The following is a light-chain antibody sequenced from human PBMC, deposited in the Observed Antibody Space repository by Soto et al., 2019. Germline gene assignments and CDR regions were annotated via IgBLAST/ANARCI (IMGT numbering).Light chain of an antibody. V-gene: IGLV1-47*01. CDR3: AAWDDSLSGYV. J-gene: IGLJ1*01. CDR1: SSNIESNY. Sequence: QSVLTQPPSGSRAAGQKVTISCSGSSSNIESNYVYWYQHLPGTAPKLLIYRNSQRPSGVPDRFSGSKSGTSASLAISGLRSEDEADYYCAAWDDSLSGYVFGTGTKVTVL. CDR2: RNS.